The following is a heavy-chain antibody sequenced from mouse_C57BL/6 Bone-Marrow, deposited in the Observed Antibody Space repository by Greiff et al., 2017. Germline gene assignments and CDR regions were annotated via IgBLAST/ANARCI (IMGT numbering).Heavy chain of an antibody. Sequence: EVQGVESGGGLVKPGGSLKLSCAASGFTFSSYAMSWVRQTPEKRLEWVATISDGGSYTYYPDNVKGRFTISRDNAKNNLYLQMSHLKSEDTAMYYCARDPVGLRRAMDYWGQGTSVTVSS. J-gene: IGHJ4*01. CDR1: GFTFSSYA. CDR3: ARDPVGLRRAMDY. V-gene: IGHV5-4*01. D-gene: IGHD2-4*01. CDR2: ISDGGSYT.